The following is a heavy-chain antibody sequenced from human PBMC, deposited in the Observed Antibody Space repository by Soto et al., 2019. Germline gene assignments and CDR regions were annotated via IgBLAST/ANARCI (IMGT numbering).Heavy chain of an antibody. CDR2: ISGSGGST. Sequence: EVQLLESGGGLVQPGGSLRLSCAASGFTFSSYAMSWVRQAPGKGLEWVSAISGSGGSTYYADSVKGRFTISRDNSKNTLYLQMNSLRADDTAVYYCARVYGGNSYRWFDPWGQGTLVTVSS. CDR3: ARVYGGNSYRWFDP. J-gene: IGHJ5*02. V-gene: IGHV3-23*01. D-gene: IGHD2-21*02. CDR1: GFTFSSYA.